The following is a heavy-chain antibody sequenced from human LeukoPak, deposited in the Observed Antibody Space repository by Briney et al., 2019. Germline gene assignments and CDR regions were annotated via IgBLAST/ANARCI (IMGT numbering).Heavy chain of an antibody. J-gene: IGHJ4*02. CDR1: GFTFSDYW. CDR3: ARDYDFWSGYYSPTRGYFGY. V-gene: IGHV3-30*02. CDR2: IRYDGSNK. D-gene: IGHD3-3*01. Sequence: PGGSLRLSCAASGFTFSDYWMHWVRQAPGKGLEWVTFIRYDGSNKYYTDSVKGRFTISRDNSKNTLYLQMDSLRAEDTAVYYCARDYDFWSGYYSPTRGYFGYWGQGTLVTVSS.